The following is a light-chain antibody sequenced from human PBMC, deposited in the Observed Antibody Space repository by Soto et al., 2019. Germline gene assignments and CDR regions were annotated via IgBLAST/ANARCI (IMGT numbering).Light chain of an antibody. Sequence: IGLKKSPGTLSLSHGESTTLSCRASESVGSNLAWYQQKPGQPPRLLIYDASMRETGVPPRFSGSGSGTEFTLTISNPQSEDFAIYFCQKFNKWLWTVGQGTVVDIK. V-gene: IGKV3-15*01. J-gene: IGKJ1*01. CDR2: DAS. CDR3: QKFNKWLWT. CDR1: ESVGSN.